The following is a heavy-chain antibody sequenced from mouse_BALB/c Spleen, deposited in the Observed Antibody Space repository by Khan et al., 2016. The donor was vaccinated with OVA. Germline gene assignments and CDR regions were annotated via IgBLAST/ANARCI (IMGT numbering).Heavy chain of an antibody. D-gene: IGHD1-2*01. CDR2: ISCYNGAT. V-gene: IGHV1S34*01. CDR1: GYSFTGYY. CDR3: ASAPITTATYWYFDV. Sequence: LVKTGASVKISCKASGYSFTGYYMHWVKQSHGKSLEWIGYISCYNGATSYNQKFKGKATFTVDTSSSTAYMQLNSLTSEDSAVYYCASAPITTATYWYFDVWGAGTTVTVSS. J-gene: IGHJ1*01.